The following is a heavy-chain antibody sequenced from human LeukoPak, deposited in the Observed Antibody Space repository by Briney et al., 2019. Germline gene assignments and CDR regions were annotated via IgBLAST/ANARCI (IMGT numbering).Heavy chain of an antibody. Sequence: GGSLRLSCAASGFTFRNYYMHWVRQAPGKGLEWVAVISLDGNNEYYADSVKGRFSLSRDNSMNTLYLQLNSLRTEDTAVYYCARERGYYDSSGYPNWFDPWGQGTLVTVSS. CDR2: ISLDGNNE. J-gene: IGHJ5*02. D-gene: IGHD3-22*01. V-gene: IGHV3-30-3*01. CDR3: ARERGYYDSSGYPNWFDP. CDR1: GFTFRNYY.